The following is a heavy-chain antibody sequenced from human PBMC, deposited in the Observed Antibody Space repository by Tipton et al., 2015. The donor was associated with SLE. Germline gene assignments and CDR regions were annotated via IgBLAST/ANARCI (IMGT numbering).Heavy chain of an antibody. CDR3: ARQITGKGYFDY. Sequence: QSGPEVKKPGASVKVSCKASGYTLSSFHIHWVRQAPGQGLDGMGMINPTVGSTTYAQKFQGRVSMTRDTSATTAYMEVNSLTSEDTAVYYCARQITGKGYFDYWGQGTLVAVSS. CDR2: INPTVGST. V-gene: IGHV1-46*01. J-gene: IGHJ4*02. CDR1: GYTLSSFH. D-gene: IGHD1-1*01.